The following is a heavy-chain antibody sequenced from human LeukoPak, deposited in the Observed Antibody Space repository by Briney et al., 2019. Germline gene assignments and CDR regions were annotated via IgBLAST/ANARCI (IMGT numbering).Heavy chain of an antibody. V-gene: IGHV3-48*03. CDR3: ARAVSSSWDPYFDY. D-gene: IGHD6-13*01. CDR1: GFTFSSYE. CDR2: ISSSGSTI. J-gene: IGHJ4*02. Sequence: GGSLRLSCAASGFTFSSYEMNWVRQAPGKGLEWVSYISSSGSTIYYADSVKGRFTISRDNAKNSLYLQMNSLRAEDTAVYYCARAVSSSWDPYFDYWGQGTLVTVS.